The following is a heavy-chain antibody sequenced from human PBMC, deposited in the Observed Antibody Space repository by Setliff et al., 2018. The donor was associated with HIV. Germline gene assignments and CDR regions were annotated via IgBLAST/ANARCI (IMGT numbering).Heavy chain of an antibody. CDR3: ARDGYSSSWYVISGSFDY. CDR1: GGSISSSSYY. CDR2: VYYSGST. D-gene: IGHD6-13*01. J-gene: IGHJ4*02. Sequence: PSETLSLTCIVSGGSISSSSYYWGWIRQPPGKGLEWIGTVYYSGSTYYNPSLRSRVTISVDTSENQFSLKLSSVTAADTAVYYCARDGYSSSWYVISGSFDYWGQG. V-gene: IGHV4-39*07.